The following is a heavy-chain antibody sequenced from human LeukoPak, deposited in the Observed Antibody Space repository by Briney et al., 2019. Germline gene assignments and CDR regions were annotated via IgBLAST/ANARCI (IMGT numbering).Heavy chain of an antibody. CDR2: IYNTGTT. V-gene: IGHV4-59*08. J-gene: IGHJ4*02. CDR1: GGSISSSY. CDR3: ARHEPPGARRHLDY. Sequence: SETLSLTCNVSGGSISSSYWSWIRQPPGKGLEWVGYIYNTGTTNYSPSLNSRVTISVDTSKNQLSLRLRSVPDADTAVYYCARHEPPGARRHLDYWGQGTLVTVSS. D-gene: IGHD1-14*01.